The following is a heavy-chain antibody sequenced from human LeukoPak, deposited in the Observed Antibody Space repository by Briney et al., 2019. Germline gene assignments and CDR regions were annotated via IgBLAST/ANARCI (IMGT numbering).Heavy chain of an antibody. CDR1: GFTVSNNY. V-gene: IGHV4-59*02. D-gene: IGHD7-27*01. Sequence: GSLRLSCAASGFTVSNNYMSWVRQAPGKGLEWIAITYNSGGTNYNPSLKSRVTISRDTSKNQFSLTLTSVTAADTAVYYCASDLTVPPYNWFDPWGQGTLVTVSS. CDR2: TYNSGGT. J-gene: IGHJ5*02. CDR3: ASDLTVPPYNWFDP.